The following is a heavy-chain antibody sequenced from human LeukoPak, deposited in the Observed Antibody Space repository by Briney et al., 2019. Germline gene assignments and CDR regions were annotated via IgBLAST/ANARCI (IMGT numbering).Heavy chain of an antibody. CDR2: IGGSDGST. J-gene: IGHJ4*02. CDR1: GFTFSSYA. V-gene: IGHV3-23*01. D-gene: IGHD3-22*01. Sequence: GGSLRLSCAASGFTFSSYAMSWVRLAPGKGLEWVSAIGGSDGSTYYADSVKGRFTISRDNSKDTLYLQMNSLRVEDTATYYCAKRDSSGSYPYYFDYWGQGTLVTVSS. CDR3: AKRDSSGSYPYYFDY.